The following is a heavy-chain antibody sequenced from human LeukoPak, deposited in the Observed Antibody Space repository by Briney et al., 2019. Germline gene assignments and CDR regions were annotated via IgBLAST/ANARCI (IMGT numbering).Heavy chain of an antibody. V-gene: IGHV1-69*13. CDR1: GGTSSSYA. Sequence: ASVKVSCKASGGTSSSYAISWVRQAPGQGLEWRGGIIPIFGPANYAQKFQGRVTITADESTSTAYMELSSLRSEDTAVYYCARGLRQLHSSSYMKYYYYGMDVWGQGTTVTVSS. CDR3: ARGLRQLHSSSYMKYYYYGMDV. D-gene: IGHD6-13*01. CDR2: IIPIFGPA. J-gene: IGHJ6*02.